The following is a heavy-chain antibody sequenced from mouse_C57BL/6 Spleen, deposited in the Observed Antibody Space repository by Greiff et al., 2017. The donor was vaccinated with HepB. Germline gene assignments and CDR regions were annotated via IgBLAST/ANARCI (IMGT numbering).Heavy chain of an antibody. J-gene: IGHJ4*01. CDR3: ASGTTVVDYYAMDY. D-gene: IGHD1-1*01. CDR2: IHPNSGST. V-gene: IGHV1-64*01. Sequence: QVQLQQPGAELVKPGASVKLSCKASGYTFTSYWMHWVKQRPGQGLEWIGMIHPNSGSTNYNEKFKSKATLTVDKSSSTAYMQLSSLTSEDSAVYYCASGTTVVDYYAMDYWGQGTSVTVSS. CDR1: GYTFTSYW.